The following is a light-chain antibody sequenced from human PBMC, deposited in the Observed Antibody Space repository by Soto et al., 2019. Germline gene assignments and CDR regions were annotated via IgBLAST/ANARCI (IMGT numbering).Light chain of an antibody. J-gene: IGKJ3*01. CDR2: AAS. CDR1: QGIRNF. V-gene: IGKV1-27*01. Sequence: DIQMTQSPTSLSASVGDRVTITCRASQGIRNFVAWYQQKPGKAPKLLIYAASTLQSGVPSRFSGSGSGTDFTLTINSLQPEDVAIYSCQKYSSGPVFGPGTKVEIK. CDR3: QKYSSGPV.